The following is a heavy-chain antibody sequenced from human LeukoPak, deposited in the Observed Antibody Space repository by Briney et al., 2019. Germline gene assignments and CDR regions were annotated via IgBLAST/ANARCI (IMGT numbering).Heavy chain of an antibody. CDR3: ASVPTGTTPDY. CDR2: INPNSGGT. CDR1: GGTFSSYA. J-gene: IGHJ4*02. Sequence: ASVKVSCKASGGTFSSYAISWVRQAPGQGLEWMGWINPNSGGTNYTQKFQGRVTMTRDTSISTAYMELSRLRSDDTAVYYCASVPTGTTPDYWGQGTLVTVSS. V-gene: IGHV1-2*02. D-gene: IGHD1-7*01.